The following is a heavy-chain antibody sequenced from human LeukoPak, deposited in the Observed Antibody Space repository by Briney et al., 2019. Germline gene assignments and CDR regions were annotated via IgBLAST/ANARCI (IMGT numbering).Heavy chain of an antibody. CDR2: ISAYNGNT. CDR3: ARVYDSPGWGSFDY. J-gene: IGHJ4*02. D-gene: IGHD3-3*01. CDR1: GYTFTSYG. V-gene: IGHV1-18*01. Sequence: ASVKVSCKASGYTFTSYGISWVRQAPGQGLEWMGWISAYNGNTNYAQKLQGRVTMTTDTSTSTAYMELRSLRSDDTAVYYCARVYDSPGWGSFDYWGQGTLVTVSS.